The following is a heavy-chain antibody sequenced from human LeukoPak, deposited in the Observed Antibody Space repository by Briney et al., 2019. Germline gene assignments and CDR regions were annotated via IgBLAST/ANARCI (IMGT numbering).Heavy chain of an antibody. CDR1: GGTFSSYA. V-gene: IGHV1-69*01. J-gene: IGHJ2*01. CDR2: IITIFGTA. Sequence: SVRVSCKASGGTFSSYAISWVRQAPGQGLEWMGGIITIFGTANYAQKFQGRVTITADESTSTAYMELSSLRSEDTAVYYCARGPENQLLWGYYWYFDLWGRGTLVTVSS. D-gene: IGHD2-2*01. CDR3: ARGPENQLLWGYYWYFDL.